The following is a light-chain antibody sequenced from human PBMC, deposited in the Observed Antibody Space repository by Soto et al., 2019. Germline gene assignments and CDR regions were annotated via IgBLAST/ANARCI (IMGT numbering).Light chain of an antibody. CDR1: QSVSSSY. V-gene: IGKV3-20*01. CDR2: GAS. Sequence: VLTQSPGTLSLSPGEGATLSCRASQSVSSSYLAWYQQKPGQAPRLLIYGASSRATGIPDRFSGSGSGTDFTLTISRLEPEDFAVYYCQQYGNSPPKTFGQGTKV. J-gene: IGKJ1*01. CDR3: QQYGNSPPKT.